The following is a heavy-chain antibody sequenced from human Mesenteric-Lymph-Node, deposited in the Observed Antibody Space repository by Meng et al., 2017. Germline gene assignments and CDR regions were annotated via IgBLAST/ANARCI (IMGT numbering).Heavy chain of an antibody. CDR2: ISYDGSNK. CDR1: GFTFSSYA. Sequence: GGSLRLSCAASGFTFSSYAMHWVRQAPGKGLEWEAVISYDGSNKYYADSVKGRFTISRDNSKNTLYLQMNSLRAEDTAVYYCARARGKLYYYDSSGYCLDYWGQGTLVTVSS. V-gene: IGHV3-30*04. CDR3: ARARGKLYYYDSSGYCLDY. D-gene: IGHD3-22*01. J-gene: IGHJ4*02.